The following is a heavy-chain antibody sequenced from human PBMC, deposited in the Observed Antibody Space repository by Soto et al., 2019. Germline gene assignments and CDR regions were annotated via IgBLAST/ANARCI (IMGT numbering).Heavy chain of an antibody. V-gene: IGHV4-59*01. CDR2: IYYTGST. CDR1: GDSISTFY. Sequence: SETLTVTCTVSGDSISTFYWSWIRQPPGKGLEWIGYIYYTGSTNYNPSLKSRVTMSVDTSKKQFSLKLTSVTAADTAVYYCARQRRNYFDYWGQGSLVTVSS. CDR3: ARQRRNYFDY. J-gene: IGHJ4*02.